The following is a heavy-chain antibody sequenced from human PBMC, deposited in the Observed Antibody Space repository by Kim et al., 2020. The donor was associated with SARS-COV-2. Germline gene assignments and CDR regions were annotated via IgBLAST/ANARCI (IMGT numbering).Heavy chain of an antibody. CDR2: ISRYSNYI. Sequence: GGSLRLSCVAPGFMFSAYRMDWVRQAPGKGPEWVSSISRYSNYIYYADSVKGRFTISRDNAKNSVFLQMNSLRPEDTAVYYCVTDVRASVWGSWGQGTLGTVSP. V-gene: IGHV3-21*01. J-gene: IGHJ1*01. CDR3: VTDVRASVWGS. CDR1: GFMFSAYR. D-gene: IGHD3-16*01.